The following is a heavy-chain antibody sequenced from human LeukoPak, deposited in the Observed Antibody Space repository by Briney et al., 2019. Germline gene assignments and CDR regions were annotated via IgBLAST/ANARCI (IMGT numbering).Heavy chain of an antibody. CDR1: GYTFTSYG. D-gene: IGHD2-2*02. J-gene: IGHJ5*02. CDR3: AKDTVVPAAIRGYNWFDP. CDR2: ISAYNGNT. Sequence: ASVKVSCKASGYTFTSYGISWVRQAPGQGLEWMGWISAYNGNTNYAQKLQGRVTMTTDTSTSTAYMELRSLGAEDTAVYYCAKDTVVPAAIRGYNWFDPWGQGTLVTVSS. V-gene: IGHV1-18*01.